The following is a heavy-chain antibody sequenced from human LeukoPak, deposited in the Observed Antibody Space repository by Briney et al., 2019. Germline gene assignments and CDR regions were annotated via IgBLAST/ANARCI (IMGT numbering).Heavy chain of an antibody. D-gene: IGHD5-12*01. Sequence: GGSLRLSCAASGFILSSSEMNWVRQAPGKGLEWVSYISSSSTIYYADSVKGRFTISRDNAKNSLYLQMNSLRAEDTAVYYCASLVATSRNFDYWGQGTLVTVSS. CDR2: ISSSSTI. V-gene: IGHV3-48*03. CDR1: GFILSSSE. CDR3: ASLVATSRNFDY. J-gene: IGHJ4*02.